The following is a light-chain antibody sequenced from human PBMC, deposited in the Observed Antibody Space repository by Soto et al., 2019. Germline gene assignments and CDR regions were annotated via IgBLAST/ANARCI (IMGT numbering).Light chain of an antibody. V-gene: IGLV2-23*01. Sequence: QSALTQPASVSGSPGQSITISCTGTSSDVGSYNLVSWYQQHPGKAPKLMIYEGSKRPSGVSNRFSGPKSGNTASLTISGLQAEDEADYYCCSYAGSSTPVFGGGTKLTVL. CDR2: EGS. CDR3: CSYAGSSTPV. J-gene: IGLJ2*01. CDR1: SSDVGSYNL.